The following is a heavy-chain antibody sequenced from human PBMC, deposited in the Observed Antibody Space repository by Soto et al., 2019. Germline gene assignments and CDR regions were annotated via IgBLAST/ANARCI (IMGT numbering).Heavy chain of an antibody. CDR3: VREGRSSSSCNTGCAFDI. D-gene: IGHD2-2*02. CDR1: GFTSWDYH. V-gene: IGHV3-11*01. CDR2: ISRSGSPI. J-gene: IGHJ3*02. Sequence: QVQLVEPGGGLVRPGGSLRLSCAASGFTSWDYHMSWIRQAPGKGLEWVSYISRSGSPIYYADSVQGRFTISRDNAEKSRYLQMDSLGAGDTAVYYCVREGRSSSSCNTGCAFDIWGQGTMVTVSS.